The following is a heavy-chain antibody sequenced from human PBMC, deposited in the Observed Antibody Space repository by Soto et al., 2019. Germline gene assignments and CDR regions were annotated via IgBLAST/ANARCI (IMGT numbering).Heavy chain of an antibody. CDR1: GFTLSSYW. J-gene: IGHJ4*02. CDR3: ARDPGTGYYDSSGYYYY. CDR2: INSDGSST. V-gene: IGHV3-74*01. Sequence: EVQLVESGGGLVQPGGSLRLSCAASGFTLSSYWMHWVRQAPGKGLVWVSRINSDGSSTSYADSVKGRFTISRDNAKNTLYLQMKSLRAEDTAVYYCARDPGTGYYDSSGYYYYWGQATLVTVSS. D-gene: IGHD3-22*01.